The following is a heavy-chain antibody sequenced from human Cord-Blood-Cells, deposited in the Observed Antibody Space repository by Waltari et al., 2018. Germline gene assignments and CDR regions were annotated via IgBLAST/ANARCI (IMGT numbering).Heavy chain of an antibody. D-gene: IGHD6-6*01. Sequence: VQLVQSGPGVKKPGSSVKVSCTASGSTLSSYATSWVGHAPGQGLEWMGGIIPIFGTANYAQKFQGRVTITADKSTSTAYMELSSLRSEDTAVYYCARDLHEQLVPLYYFDYWGQGTLVTVSS. CDR1: GSTLSSYA. CDR3: ARDLHEQLVPLYYFDY. V-gene: IGHV1-69*06. CDR2: IIPIFGTA. J-gene: IGHJ4*02.